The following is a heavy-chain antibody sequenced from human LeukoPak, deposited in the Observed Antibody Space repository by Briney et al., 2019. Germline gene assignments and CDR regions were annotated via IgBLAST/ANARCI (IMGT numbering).Heavy chain of an antibody. V-gene: IGHV3-11*01. CDR2: ISSGGSTI. D-gene: IGHD5-18*01. CDR3: VKRGSNYGPFDN. J-gene: IGHJ4*02. CDR1: GFTFSGYY. Sequence: GGSLLLSCAASGFTFSGYYMNWIRPAPGKGLEGVSYISSGGSTISYADSVKGRFTISRDNAKNSLYLQMNSLRAEDTAIYFCVKRGSNYGPFDNWGQGTLVTVSS.